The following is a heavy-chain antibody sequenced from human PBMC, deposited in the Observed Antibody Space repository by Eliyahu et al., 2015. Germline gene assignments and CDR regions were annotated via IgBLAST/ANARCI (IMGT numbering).Heavy chain of an antibody. CDR3: AREAGVDTAMVTGMDV. V-gene: IGHV3-48*03. CDR1: GFXFSSYE. D-gene: IGHD5-18*01. CDR2: ISSSGSTI. Sequence: EVQLVESGGGLVQPGGXLRLSCAASGFXFSSYEMNWVRQAPGKGLEWVSYISSSGSTIYYADSVKGRFTISRDNAKNSLYLQMNSLRAEDTAVYYCAREAGVDTAMVTGMDVWGQGTTVTVSS. J-gene: IGHJ6*02.